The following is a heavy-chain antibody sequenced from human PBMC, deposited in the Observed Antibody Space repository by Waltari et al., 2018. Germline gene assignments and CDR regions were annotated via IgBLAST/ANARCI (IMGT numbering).Heavy chain of an antibody. CDR1: GGSFSGYS. Sequence: QVQLQQWGAGLLKPSETLSLTCAVYGGSFSGYSWSWIRQPPGQGLEWIWEINHSGSTNYNPSLKSRVTISVDTSKNQFSLKLSSVTAADTAVYYCARESKQPTRVIKLRNDAFDIWGQGTMVTVSS. CDR3: ARESKQPTRVIKLRNDAFDI. CDR2: INHSGST. J-gene: IGHJ3*02. V-gene: IGHV4-34*01. D-gene: IGHD3-22*01.